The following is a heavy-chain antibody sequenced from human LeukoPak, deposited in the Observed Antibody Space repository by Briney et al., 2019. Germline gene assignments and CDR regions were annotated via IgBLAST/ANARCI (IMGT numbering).Heavy chain of an antibody. Sequence: GGSLRLSCAASGFTFSSFDMPWVRQPTGQGLEWVSTIGTASDTYYPGSVEGRFTLSRDNAKNSLYLQMNSLTAGDTAVYYCARGPPRGKYYYMDVWGKGTTVTVSS. V-gene: IGHV3-13*01. CDR1: GFTFSSFD. D-gene: IGHD1-1*01. J-gene: IGHJ6*03. CDR3: ARGPPRGKYYYMDV. CDR2: IGTASDT.